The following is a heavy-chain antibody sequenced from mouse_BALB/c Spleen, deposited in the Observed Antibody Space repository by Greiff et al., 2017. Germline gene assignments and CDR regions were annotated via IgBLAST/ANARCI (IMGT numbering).Heavy chain of an antibody. CDR3: ARHALYGSSSAFAY. Sequence: EVKLVESGGGLVKPGGSLKLSCAASGFAFSSYDMSWVRQTPEKRLEWVAYISSGGGSTYYPDTVKGRFTISRDNAKNTLYLQMSSLKSEDTAMYYCARHALYGSSSAFAYWGQGTLVTVSA. D-gene: IGHD1-1*01. CDR2: ISSGGGST. CDR1: GFAFSSYD. V-gene: IGHV5-12-1*01. J-gene: IGHJ3*01.